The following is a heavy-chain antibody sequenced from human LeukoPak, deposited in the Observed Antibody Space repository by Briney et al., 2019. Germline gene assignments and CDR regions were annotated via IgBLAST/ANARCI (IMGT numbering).Heavy chain of an antibody. J-gene: IGHJ6*01. CDR3: ARSPASSWYESLNIYYYYYYGMDV. Sequence: PGWSLRLSCASSGFTHSSYAMHWVRQARGRGREGVAVISYDGSNKYYADAVKGRFTISRDNSKNTLYLQMNSLRAEDTAGYYCARSPASSWYESLNIYYYYYYGMDVWGKGTTVTVSS. CDR2: ISYDGSNK. CDR1: GFTHSSYA. V-gene: IGHV3-30*04. D-gene: IGHD6-13*01.